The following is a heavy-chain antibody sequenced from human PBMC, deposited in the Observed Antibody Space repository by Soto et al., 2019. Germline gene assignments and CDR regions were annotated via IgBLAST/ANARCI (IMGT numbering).Heavy chain of an antibody. CDR3: ARGRRYYVFWSGSSADG. D-gene: IGHD3-3*01. CDR2: INHSGST. CDR1: GGSFSGYY. V-gene: IGHV4-34*01. J-gene: IGHJ6*04. Sequence: SETVSLTCAVYGGSFSGYYWRWVRQRPGKGLEWIGEINHSGSTNYNPSLKSRVTISVDTSKNQFSLKLSSVTAADTAVYYCARGRRYYVFWSGSSADGWGKGTTVTVSS.